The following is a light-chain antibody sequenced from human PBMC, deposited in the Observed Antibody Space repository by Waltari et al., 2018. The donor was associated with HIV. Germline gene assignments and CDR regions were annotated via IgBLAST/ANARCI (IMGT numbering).Light chain of an antibody. J-gene: IGLJ2*01. Sequence: QSALTQPPSASGSPGQSVTISCTGTSSDVGGYTYVSWYQQHPGKAPKLMIYEVTKRPSGVPDRFFGSKSGNTASLTVSGLQAEDEADYYCSSYGGSNNHVVFGGGTKLTVL. CDR2: EVT. V-gene: IGLV2-8*01. CDR1: SSDVGGYTY. CDR3: SSYGGSNNHVV.